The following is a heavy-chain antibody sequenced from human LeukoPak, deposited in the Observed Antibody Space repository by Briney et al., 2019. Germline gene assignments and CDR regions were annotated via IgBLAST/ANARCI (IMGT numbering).Heavy chain of an antibody. CDR3: AKDRYYYDSSGQFDY. D-gene: IGHD3-22*01. Sequence: SLRLSCAASGFTFDDYAMHWVRQAPGKGLEWVSGISWNSGSIGYADSVKGRFTISRDNAKNSLYLQMNSLRAEDTALYYCAKDRYYYDSSGQFDYWGQGTLVTVSS. CDR2: ISWNSGSI. J-gene: IGHJ4*02. V-gene: IGHV3-9*01. CDR1: GFTFDDYA.